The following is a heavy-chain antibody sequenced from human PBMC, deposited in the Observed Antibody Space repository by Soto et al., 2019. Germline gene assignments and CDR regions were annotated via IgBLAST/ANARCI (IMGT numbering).Heavy chain of an antibody. J-gene: IGHJ3*02. D-gene: IGHD3-22*01. CDR2: IYYSGST. V-gene: IGHV4-39*01. CDR3: ARHGPNDSSGYFHKNDAFDI. Sequence: PSETLSLTCTVSGGSISSYYWGWIRQPPGKGLEWIGSIYYSGSTYYNPSLKSRVTISVDTSKNQFSLKLSSVTAADTAVYYCARHGPNDSSGYFHKNDAFDIWGQGTMVTVSS. CDR1: GGSISSYY.